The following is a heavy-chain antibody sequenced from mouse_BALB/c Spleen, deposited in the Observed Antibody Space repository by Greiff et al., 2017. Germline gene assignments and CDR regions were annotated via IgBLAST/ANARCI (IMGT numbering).Heavy chain of an antibody. CDR2: IDPENGNT. J-gene: IGHJ4*01. D-gene: IGHD1-1*01. CDR3: ALLRPYAMDD. V-gene: IGHV14-1*02. CDR1: GFNIKDYY. Sequence: VQLQQSGAELVRPGALVKLSCKASGFNIKDYYMHWVKQRPEQGLEWIGWIDPENGNTIYDPKFPGKASITADTSSNTAYLQLSSLTSEDTAVYYCALLRPYAMDDWGQGTSVTVSS.